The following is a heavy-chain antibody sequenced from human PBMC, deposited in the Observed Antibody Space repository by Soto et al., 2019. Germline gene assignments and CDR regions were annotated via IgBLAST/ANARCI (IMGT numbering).Heavy chain of an antibody. Sequence: PSETLSLTCAVSGVSISSSNWLIWVRQPPGKGLEWIGEIYHSGSTNYNPSLKSRVTISVDKSKNQFSLKLSSVTAADTAVYYCARGGSSWYLRSSQSWFDPWGQGTLVTVSS. D-gene: IGHD6-13*01. V-gene: IGHV4-4*02. J-gene: IGHJ5*02. CDR2: IYHSGST. CDR1: GVSISSSNW. CDR3: ARGGSSWYLRSSQSWFDP.